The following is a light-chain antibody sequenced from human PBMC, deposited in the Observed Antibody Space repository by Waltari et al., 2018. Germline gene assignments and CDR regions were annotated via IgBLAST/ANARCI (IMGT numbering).Light chain of an antibody. CDR1: QGIRSY. Sequence: DIQLTQSPSFLSASVGDRVTITCRASQGIRSYLAWYQQKPGKAPKLLIYAASTLQSGVPSRFSGSGSATEFTLTISSLQPEAFATYYCQQHNSYPSTFGQGTRLEL. J-gene: IGKJ5*01. CDR2: AAS. V-gene: IGKV1-9*01. CDR3: QQHNSYPST.